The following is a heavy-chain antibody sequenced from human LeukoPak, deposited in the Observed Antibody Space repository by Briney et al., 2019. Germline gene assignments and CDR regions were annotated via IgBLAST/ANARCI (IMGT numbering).Heavy chain of an antibody. CDR2: IRYGGSNK. CDR3: AKDQGYYDSSGSAFDI. D-gene: IGHD3-22*01. V-gene: IGHV3-30*02. J-gene: IGHJ3*02. CDR1: GFSVSSNY. Sequence: GGSLRLSCAASGFSVSSNYMHWVRQAPGKGLEWVAFIRYGGSNKYYADSVKGRFTISRDNSKNTLYLQMNSLRAEDTAVYYCAKDQGYYDSSGSAFDIWGQGTMVTVSS.